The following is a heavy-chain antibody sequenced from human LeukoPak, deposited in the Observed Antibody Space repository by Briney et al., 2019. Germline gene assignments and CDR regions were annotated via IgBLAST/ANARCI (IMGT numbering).Heavy chain of an antibody. Sequence: GGSLRLSCAASGFTFNNYYMSWVRQTPGKGLEWVANIREDGGEKYYVDSVKGRFTISRDNAKNSLFLQMNRLTAEDAAVYYCARNYYDSSGYYYFDYWGQGNLVTVSS. CDR1: GFTFNNYY. J-gene: IGHJ4*02. CDR3: ARNYYDSSGYYYFDY. V-gene: IGHV3-7*01. CDR2: IREDGGEK. D-gene: IGHD3-22*01.